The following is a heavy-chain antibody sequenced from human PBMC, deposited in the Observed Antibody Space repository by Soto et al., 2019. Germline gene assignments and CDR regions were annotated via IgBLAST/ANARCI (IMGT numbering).Heavy chain of an antibody. V-gene: IGHV4-61*01. CDR3: ARDDYGSDSVIDY. Sequence: PSEALSLTCTVSGVSVSSGSYYWSRIRQPPWDGLAWILEINHSGSTNYNPSLKSRVTISVDTSKNQFSLKLSCVTAADTAVYYCARDDYGSDSVIDYWGQGTLVTVSS. CDR1: GVSVSSGSYY. J-gene: IGHJ4*02. D-gene: IGHD4-17*01. CDR2: INHSGST.